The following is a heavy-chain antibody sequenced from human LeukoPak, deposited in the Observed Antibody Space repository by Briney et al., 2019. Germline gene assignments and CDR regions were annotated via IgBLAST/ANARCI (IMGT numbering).Heavy chain of an antibody. Sequence: SETLSLTCTVSGGSISSYYWSWIRQPPGKGLEWIGYIYYSGSTNYNPSLKSRVTISVDRSKNQFSLKLSSVTAADTAVYYCARQRWFGELYTWGQGTMVTVSS. V-gene: IGHV4-59*08. J-gene: IGHJ3*01. CDR2: IYYSGST. D-gene: IGHD3-10*01. CDR3: ARQRWFGELYT. CDR1: GGSISSYY.